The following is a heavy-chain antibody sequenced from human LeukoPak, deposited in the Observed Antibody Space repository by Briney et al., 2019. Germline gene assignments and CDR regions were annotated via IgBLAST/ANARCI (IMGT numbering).Heavy chain of an antibody. CDR2: IYTSGST. CDR1: GGSISSYY. J-gene: IGHJ5*02. CDR3: ARVILLVRGVDNRFDP. D-gene: IGHD3-10*01. V-gene: IGHV4-4*07. Sequence: SETLSLTCTVSGGSISSYYWSWIRQPAGKGLEWIGRIYTSGSTNYNPSLKSRVTMSVDTSKNQFSLKLSSVTAADTAVYYCARVILLVRGVDNRFDPWGQGTLVTVSS.